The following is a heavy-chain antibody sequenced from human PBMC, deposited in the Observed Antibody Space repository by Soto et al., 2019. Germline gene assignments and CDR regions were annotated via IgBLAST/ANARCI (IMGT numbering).Heavy chain of an antibody. CDR3: AGGTPAFDP. V-gene: IGHV4-61*08. Sequence: SETLTLTCTVSGGSISSGDYYWSWIRQPPWKGLEWIGYIHYSGSTNYNPSLKRRVTISVDTSKNQFSLKLSSVTAADTAVYYCAGGTPAFDPWGQGTLVTVSS. J-gene: IGHJ5*02. CDR2: IHYSGST. CDR1: GGSISSGDYY.